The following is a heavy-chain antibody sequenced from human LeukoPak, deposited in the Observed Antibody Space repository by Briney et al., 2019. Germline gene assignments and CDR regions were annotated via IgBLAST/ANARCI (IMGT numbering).Heavy chain of an antibody. D-gene: IGHD3-10*01. CDR3: ARGNPLWFGELYLDY. J-gene: IGHJ4*02. CDR1: GYTFTSYY. Sequence: ASVKVSCKASGYTFTSYYMHWVRQAPGQGLEWMGLINPSGGSTSYAQKFQGRVTMTRDTPTSTVYMELSSLRSEDTAVYYCARGNPLWFGELYLDYWGQGTLVTVSS. CDR2: INPSGGST. V-gene: IGHV1-46*01.